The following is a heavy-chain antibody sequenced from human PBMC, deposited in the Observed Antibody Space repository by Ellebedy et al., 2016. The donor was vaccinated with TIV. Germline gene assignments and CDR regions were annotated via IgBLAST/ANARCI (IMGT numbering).Heavy chain of an antibody. D-gene: IGHD3-16*01. CDR1: GSTFSYYW. CDR3: ARSYGARTSGP. Sequence: PGGSLRLSCAASGSTFSYYWMTWVRQAPGKGLEWVASLKQDGSDKYYVDSVKGRFTISRDNARTSLYLQMNSLRVDDTAMYYCARSYGARTSGPWGQGTLVTVSS. J-gene: IGHJ5*02. CDR2: LKQDGSDK. V-gene: IGHV3-7*01.